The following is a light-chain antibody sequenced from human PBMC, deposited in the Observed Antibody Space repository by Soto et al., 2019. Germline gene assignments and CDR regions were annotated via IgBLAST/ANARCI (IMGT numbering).Light chain of an antibody. CDR3: LHRNNWPPRFT. V-gene: IGKV3D-15*01. Sequence: EIVMTQSPVTLSVSPGERATLSCRASQFVSSNLAWYQQKPGQAPRLLIYGASTRATGIPARFSGSGSGTEFTLTISNLQSEDFAVYFCLHRNNWPPRFTFGPGTAVEVK. J-gene: IGKJ3*01. CDR1: QFVSSN. CDR2: GAS.